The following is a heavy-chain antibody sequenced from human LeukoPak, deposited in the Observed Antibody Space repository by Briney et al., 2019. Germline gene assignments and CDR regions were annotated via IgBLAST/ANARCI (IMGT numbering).Heavy chain of an antibody. J-gene: IGHJ4*02. V-gene: IGHV4-59*08. CDR2: ISYSGST. Sequence: SETLSLTCTVSSGSIGTYYWAWIRQTPGKGLEWIGYISYSGSTKHNPSLTRRITISLDTSKNQFSLELSSMTAADTAMYYCARQAGSFTTFDFWGQGTLVTVSS. D-gene: IGHD1-26*01. CDR1: SGSIGTYY. CDR3: ARQAGSFTTFDF.